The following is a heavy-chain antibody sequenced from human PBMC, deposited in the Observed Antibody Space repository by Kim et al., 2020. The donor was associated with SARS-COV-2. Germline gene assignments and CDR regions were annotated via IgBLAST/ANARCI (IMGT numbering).Heavy chain of an antibody. CDR3: AKALDYYGSTRGTDV. D-gene: IGHD3-10*01. J-gene: IGHJ6*02. V-gene: IGHV3-23*01. Sequence: DSVKGRFTISRDNSKNTLYLQMSSLTAEDTAIYYCAKALDYYGSTRGTDVWGQGTTVTVSS.